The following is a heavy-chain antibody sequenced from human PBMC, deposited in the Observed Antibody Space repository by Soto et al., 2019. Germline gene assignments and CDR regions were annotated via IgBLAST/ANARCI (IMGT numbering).Heavy chain of an antibody. J-gene: IGHJ6*02. CDR3: ARLPQDYYYHGMDV. CDR1: GYSFSTFW. V-gene: IGHV5-51*01. CDR2: IYPSDSDT. Sequence: PGEALKISCKGSGYSFSTFWIGWVRQMPGKGLEWMGIIYPSDSDTRYSPSFQGQVTISADKSSRTAYLQWSSLKASDSAMYYCARLPQDYYYHGMDVCGQGPKVTLSS.